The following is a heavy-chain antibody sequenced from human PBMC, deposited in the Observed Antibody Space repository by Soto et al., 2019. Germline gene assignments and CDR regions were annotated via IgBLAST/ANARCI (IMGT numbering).Heavy chain of an antibody. D-gene: IGHD6-19*01. CDR1: GLTFSNYW. CDR2: IKQDGREK. CDR3: TKVVGLAGQD. V-gene: IGHV3-7*01. Sequence: EVQLEESGGTLVQPGGSLRLSCAASGLTFSNYWMSWVRQAPGKGLEWVANIKQDGREKYYVDSVRGRFTISRDNAKNSLYLQMSSLRAEDTAVYCCTKVVGLAGQDWGQGTLVTVSS. J-gene: IGHJ4*02.